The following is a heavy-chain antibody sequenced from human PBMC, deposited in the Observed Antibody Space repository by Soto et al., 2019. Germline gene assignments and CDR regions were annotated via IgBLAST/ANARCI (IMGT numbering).Heavy chain of an antibody. D-gene: IGHD4-17*01. J-gene: IGHJ4*02. V-gene: IGHV3-48*01. CDR2: ISSSSSTI. CDR3: ARDDPVHDYGEYGTSEYYFDS. CDR1: GFTFSSYS. Sequence: EVQLVESGGGLVQPGGSLRLSCAASGFTFSSYSMNWVRQAPGKGLEWVSYISSSSSTIYYADSVKGRFTISRDNAKNSLYLQMNSMRAADTDVYYCARDDPVHDYGEYGTSEYYFDSWGQGTLVTVSS.